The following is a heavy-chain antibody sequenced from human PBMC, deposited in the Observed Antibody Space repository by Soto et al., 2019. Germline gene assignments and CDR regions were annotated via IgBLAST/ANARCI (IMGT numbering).Heavy chain of an antibody. D-gene: IGHD3-22*01. CDR2: IRSKANSYAT. V-gene: IGHV3-73*01. J-gene: IGHJ4*02. Sequence: GGSLRLSCAASGFTFSGSAMHWVRQASGKGLEWVGRIRSKANSYATAYAASVKGRFTISRDDSKNTAYLQMNSLKTEDTAVYYCTGDYDSSGYYYYVYWGQGTLVTVSS. CDR3: TGDYDSSGYYYYVY. CDR1: GFTFSGSA.